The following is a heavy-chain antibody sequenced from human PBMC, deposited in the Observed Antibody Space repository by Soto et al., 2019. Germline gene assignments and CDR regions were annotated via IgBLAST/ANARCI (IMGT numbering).Heavy chain of an antibody. V-gene: IGHV4-61*01. CDR3: ARGATVTQYDY. CDR1: GVSVSSGSFY. CDR2: GSYSGTT. D-gene: IGHD4-17*01. Sequence: QVQLQESGPGLVKPSETLSLTCTVSGVSVSSGSFYWDWIRQPPGKGLEWIGFGSYSGTTNYKPSLKSRVTISVDTSMSQISLKVSSLTAADTAVYYCARGATVTQYDYWGQGTLVTVSS. J-gene: IGHJ4*02.